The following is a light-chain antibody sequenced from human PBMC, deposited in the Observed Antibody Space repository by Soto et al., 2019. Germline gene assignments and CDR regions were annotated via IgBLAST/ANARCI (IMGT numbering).Light chain of an antibody. CDR1: QSISRH. CDR2: GAS. CDR3: QLSDSSLT. Sequence: DIQMAQSPSSLSASVGDRVTITCRASQSISRHLNWYQQKPGKAPKLLIYGASSLQSGVPSRFSGSGSGTDFTLTISSLQPEDFATYYCQLSDSSLTFGQGTRLEIK. V-gene: IGKV1-39*01. J-gene: IGKJ5*01.